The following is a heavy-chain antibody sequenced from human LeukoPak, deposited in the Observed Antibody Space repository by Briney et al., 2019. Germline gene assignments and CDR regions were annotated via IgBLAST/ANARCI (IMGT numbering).Heavy chain of an antibody. CDR3: ARFALRRVVVPAAFFDP. D-gene: IGHD2-2*01. CDR1: GGSFSGYY. Sequence: KPSETLSLTCAVYGGSFSGYYWSWIRQPPGKGLEWIGEINHSGSTNYNPSLESRVTISVDTSKNQFSLKLSSVTAADTAVYYCARFALRRVVVPAAFFDPWGQGTLVTVSS. V-gene: IGHV4-34*01. J-gene: IGHJ5*02. CDR2: INHSGST.